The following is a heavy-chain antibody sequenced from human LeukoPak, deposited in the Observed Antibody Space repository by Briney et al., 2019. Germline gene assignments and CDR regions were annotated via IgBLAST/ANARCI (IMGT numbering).Heavy chain of an antibody. CDR3: ARGTKDILGPVDY. D-gene: IGHD1-26*01. V-gene: IGHV1-2*02. CDR2: IHPNTVVT. J-gene: IGHJ4*02. CDR1: GYTFTDYF. Sequence: ASVKVSCKASGYTFTDYFIHWVRQAPGQGLVWMGWIHPNTVVTNFDQKFQGRVTLTRDTSISTAYMELSRLRSDDTALYYCARGTKDILGPVDYWGQGTLVTVSS.